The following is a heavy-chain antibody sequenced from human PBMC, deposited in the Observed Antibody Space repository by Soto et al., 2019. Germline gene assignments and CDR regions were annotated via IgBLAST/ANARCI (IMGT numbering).Heavy chain of an antibody. Sequence: GGSLRLPCAASGFTFSDYYMRWIRQAPGKGLEWVSYISSSSSYTNYADSVKGRFTISRDNAKNSLYLQMNSLRAEDTALYYCARDHHRYSGYDYVDYWGQGTLVTVS. CDR3: ARDHHRYSGYDYVDY. J-gene: IGHJ4*02. CDR2: ISSSSSYT. V-gene: IGHV3-11*05. D-gene: IGHD5-12*01. CDR1: GFTFSDYY.